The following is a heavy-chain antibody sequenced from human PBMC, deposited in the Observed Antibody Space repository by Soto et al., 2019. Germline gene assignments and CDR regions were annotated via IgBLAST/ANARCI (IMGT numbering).Heavy chain of an antibody. CDR2: IYYSGST. V-gene: IGHV4-59*01. J-gene: IGHJ4*02. CDR3: AREVYDFWSGYYRYQFDY. Sequence: SETLSLTCTVSGGSISSYYWSWIRQPPGKGLEWIGYIYYSGSTNYNPSLKSRVTMSVDTSKNQFSLKLSSVTAADMAVYYCAREVYDFWSGYYRYQFDYWGQGTLVTVSS. CDR1: GGSISSYY. D-gene: IGHD3-3*01.